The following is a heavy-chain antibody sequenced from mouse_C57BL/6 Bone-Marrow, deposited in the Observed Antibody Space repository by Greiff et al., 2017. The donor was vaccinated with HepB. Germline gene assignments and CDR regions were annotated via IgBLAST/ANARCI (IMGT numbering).Heavy chain of an antibody. CDR2: IDPSDSYT. D-gene: IGHD3-2*02. J-gene: IGHJ3*01. CDR1: GYTFTSYW. CDR3: ARPLDSSGPAWFAY. V-gene: IGHV1-59*01. Sequence: VQLQQPGAELVRPGTSVKLSCKASGYTFTSYWMHWVKQRPGQGLEWIGVIDPSDSYTNYNQKFKGKATLTVDTSSSTAYMQLSSLTSEDSAVYYCARPLDSSGPAWFAYWGQGTLVTVSA.